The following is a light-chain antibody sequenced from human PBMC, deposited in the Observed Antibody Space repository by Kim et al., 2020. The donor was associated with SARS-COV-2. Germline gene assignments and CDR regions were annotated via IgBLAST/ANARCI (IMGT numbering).Light chain of an antibody. J-gene: IGKJ2*01. Sequence: SASVGDRVTITCRASQIVETYLAWYQQKPGKAPTLLVYQASSLQVGVPSRFSGSGSGAEFTLTINSLQPDDFATYYCQHYIRFPYTFGLGTKLEI. CDR1: QIVETY. V-gene: IGKV1-5*03. CDR2: QAS. CDR3: QHYIRFPYT.